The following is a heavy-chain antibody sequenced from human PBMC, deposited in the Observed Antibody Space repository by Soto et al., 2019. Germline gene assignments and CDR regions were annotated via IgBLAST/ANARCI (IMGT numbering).Heavy chain of an antibody. CDR2: IIPIFGTA. CDR3: ARGRELRFLEWSPFFDY. D-gene: IGHD3-3*01. Sequence: VASVKVSCKATGGTFSSYAISWVRQAPGQGLEWMGGIIPIFGTANYAQKFQGRVTITADESTSTAYMELSSLRSEDTAVYYCARGRELRFLEWSPFFDYWGQGTLVTVSS. CDR1: GGTFSSYA. J-gene: IGHJ4*02. V-gene: IGHV1-69*13.